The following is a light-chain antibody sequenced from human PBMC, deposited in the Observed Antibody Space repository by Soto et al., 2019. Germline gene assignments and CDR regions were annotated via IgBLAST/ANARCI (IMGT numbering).Light chain of an antibody. J-gene: IGKJ5*01. CDR3: QYYGNSRIT. CDR2: AAS. V-gene: IGKV3-20*01. Sequence: EIVLTQSPGTLSLSPGEISTLSCMASQTVNSDYLTWYQQKPGQAPRLLIYAASSGATGIPDRFSGSGSETDFTLTINRLEPEDFAVYYCQYYGNSRITFGQGTRLEIK. CDR1: QTVNSDY.